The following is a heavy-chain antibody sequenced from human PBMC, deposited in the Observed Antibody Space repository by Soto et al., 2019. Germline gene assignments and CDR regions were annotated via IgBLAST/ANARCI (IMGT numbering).Heavy chain of an antibody. J-gene: IGHJ5*02. CDR3: ARYPPKLNWIHP. CDR1: GGSISSSSHY. Sequence: PSETLSLTCSVSGGSISSSSHYWGWVRQPPGKGLEWIGSIRYDGLTYYNPSLKSRVTISIDTPKNQFSLKLTSVTAADTAVYYCARYPPKLNWIHPPGQATLVTVSS. D-gene: IGHD2-2*01. CDR2: IRYDGLT. V-gene: IGHV4-39*01.